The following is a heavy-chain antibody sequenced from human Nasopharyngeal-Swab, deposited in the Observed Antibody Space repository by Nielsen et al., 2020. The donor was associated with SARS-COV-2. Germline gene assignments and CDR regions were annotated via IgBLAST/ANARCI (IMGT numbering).Heavy chain of an antibody. D-gene: IGHD3-3*01. Sequence: SETLSLTCAVYGGSFSGYYWSWIRQPPGKGLEWIGEIHHSGSTDYNPSLKSRVTISVDTSKNQFSLKLSSVTAADTAVFYCARGPVRYDFWSGYYCGFVYWGQGTLVTVSS. CDR1: GGSFSGYY. CDR3: ARGPVRYDFWSGYYCGFVY. V-gene: IGHV4-34*01. CDR2: IHHSGST. J-gene: IGHJ4*02.